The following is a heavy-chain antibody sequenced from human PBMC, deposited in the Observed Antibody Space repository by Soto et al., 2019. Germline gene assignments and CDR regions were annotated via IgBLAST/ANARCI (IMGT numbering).Heavy chain of an antibody. CDR2: IIPILGIA. CDR1: GGTFSSYT. J-gene: IGHJ3*02. CDR3: ARAVYNWNDSRGRGAFDI. Sequence: QVQLVQSGAEVRKPGSSVKVSCKASGGTFSSYTISWVRQAPGQGLEWMGRIIPILGIANYAQKFQGRVTITADKATSTASMELSSLRSEDTAVYYCARAVYNWNDSRGRGAFDIWGQGTMVTFSS. D-gene: IGHD1-20*01. V-gene: IGHV1-69*02.